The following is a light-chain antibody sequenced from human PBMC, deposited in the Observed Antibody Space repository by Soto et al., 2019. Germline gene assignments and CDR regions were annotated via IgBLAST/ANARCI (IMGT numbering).Light chain of an antibody. J-gene: IGKJ4*01. Sequence: EIVMTQSPATLSVSPGARATLSCRASQSVNSNLAWYRQKPGQAPRLLISDASTQATGVPARFSGSGSGTEFTLTISSLQSEDSGIYYCQQYNFWPPLTFGGGTEVEIK. V-gene: IGKV3-15*01. CDR1: QSVNSN. CDR3: QQYNFWPPLT. CDR2: DAS.